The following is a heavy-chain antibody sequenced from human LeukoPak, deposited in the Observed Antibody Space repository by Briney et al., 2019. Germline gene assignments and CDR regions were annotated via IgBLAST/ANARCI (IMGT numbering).Heavy chain of an antibody. D-gene: IGHD3-9*01. J-gene: IGHJ4*02. Sequence: ASVKVSCKASGGTFSSYAISWVRQAPGQGLEWMGGIIPIFGTANYAQKFQGRVTITADESTSTAYMELSSLRCEDTAVYYCASDSGGSYYDILTGYNYWGQGTLVSVSS. CDR1: GGTFSSYA. CDR3: ASDSGGSYYDILTGYNY. V-gene: IGHV1-69*01. CDR2: IIPIFGTA.